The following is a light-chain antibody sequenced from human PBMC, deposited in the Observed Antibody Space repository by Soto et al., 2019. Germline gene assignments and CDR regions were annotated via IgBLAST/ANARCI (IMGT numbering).Light chain of an antibody. CDR1: QSVSNN. J-gene: IGKJ1*01. CDR2: GAS. CDR3: QQYNNWWT. Sequence: EIVMTQSPATLSVSPGERATLSCRASQSVSNNLAWYQKKPGQAPRLLIYGASTRATGIPARFSGGGSGTEFTLTSSSLQSEDFAVSYCQQYNNWWTFGQGTRVEIK. V-gene: IGKV3-15*01.